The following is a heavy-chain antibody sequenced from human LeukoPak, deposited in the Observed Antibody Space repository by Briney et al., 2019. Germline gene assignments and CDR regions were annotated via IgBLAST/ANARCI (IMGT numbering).Heavy chain of an antibody. CDR2: IYYSGST. J-gene: IGHJ6*02. CDR1: GGSISSYY. Sequence: LGTPAPTWTVSGGSISSYYWAWIRQPPGKGLGGVGYIYYSGSTNYNPSLKSRVTISVDTSKNQFSLKLSSVTAADTAVYYCARRSYGSASPLRMDVWGQGTTVTVSS. D-gene: IGHD3-10*01. V-gene: IGHV4-59*08. CDR3: ARRSYGSASPLRMDV.